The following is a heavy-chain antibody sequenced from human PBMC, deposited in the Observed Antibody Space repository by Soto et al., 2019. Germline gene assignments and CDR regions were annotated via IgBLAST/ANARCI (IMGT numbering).Heavy chain of an antibody. CDR1: GYTFTSYG. Sequence: ASVKVSCKASGYTFTSYGISWVRQAPGQGLEWMGWISAYNGNTNYAQKLQGRVTMTTDTSTSTAYMELRSLRSDGTAVYYCARDYSVSFPEYHPLGYWGQGTLVTVSS. CDR3: ARDYSVSFPEYHPLGY. CDR2: ISAYNGNT. D-gene: IGHD2-2*01. V-gene: IGHV1-18*01. J-gene: IGHJ4*02.